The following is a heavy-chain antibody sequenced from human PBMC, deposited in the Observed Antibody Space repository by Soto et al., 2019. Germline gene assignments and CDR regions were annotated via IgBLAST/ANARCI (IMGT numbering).Heavy chain of an antibody. CDR3: AKEGPYYYDSSGYLQH. J-gene: IGHJ1*01. V-gene: IGHV3-23*01. Sequence: PGGSLRLSCAASGFTFSSYAMSWVRQAPGKGLEWVSAISGSGGSTYYADSVKGRFTISRDNSKNTLYLQMNSLRAEDTAVYYCAKEGPYYYDSSGYLQHWGQGTLVTVSS. CDR2: ISGSGGST. CDR1: GFTFSSYA. D-gene: IGHD3-22*01.